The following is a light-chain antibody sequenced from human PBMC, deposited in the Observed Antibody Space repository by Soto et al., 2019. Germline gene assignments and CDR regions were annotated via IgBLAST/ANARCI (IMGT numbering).Light chain of an antibody. V-gene: IGKV3-15*01. Sequence: EIVMTQSPVTLSVSPGDRATLSCRASQSVNSNLAWYQQKPGQTPKLLIYVASTRATGITATFSGSGSGTEFTLTISSLQSEDFAVYYCQQYNVWPLTFGGGTKVEFK. CDR3: QQYNVWPLT. J-gene: IGKJ4*01. CDR2: VAS. CDR1: QSVNSN.